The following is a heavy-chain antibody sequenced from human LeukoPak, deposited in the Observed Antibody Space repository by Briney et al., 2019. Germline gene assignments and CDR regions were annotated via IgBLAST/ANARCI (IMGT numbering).Heavy chain of an antibody. CDR2: IYYSGST. CDR1: GGSLSSYY. CDR3: ARTPYYYYGMDV. V-gene: IGHV4-59*01. Sequence: PSETLSLTCTVSGGSLSSYYWSWLRQPPGKGLEWIGYIYYSGSTNYNPSLKSRVTISVDTSKNQFSLKLSSVTAADTAVYYCARTPYYYYGMDVWGQGTTVTVSS. J-gene: IGHJ6*02.